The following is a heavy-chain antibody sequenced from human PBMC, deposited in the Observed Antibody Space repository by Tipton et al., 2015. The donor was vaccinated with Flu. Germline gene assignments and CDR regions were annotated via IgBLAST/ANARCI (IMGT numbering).Heavy chain of an antibody. CDR2: IYHSGST. CDR3: ARVLVAGTGPLFDY. J-gene: IGHJ4*02. CDR1: DYSISSGYY. Sequence: GLVKPSETLSLICAVSDYSISSGYYWGWIRQPPGKGLEWIGSIYHSGSTYYNPSLKSRVTISVDTSKNQFSLKLSSVTAADTAVYYCARVLVAGTGPLFDYWGQGTLVTVSS. V-gene: IGHV4-38-2*01. D-gene: IGHD6-19*01.